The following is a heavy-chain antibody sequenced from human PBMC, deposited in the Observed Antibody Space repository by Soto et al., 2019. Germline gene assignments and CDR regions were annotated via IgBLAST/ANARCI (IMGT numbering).Heavy chain of an antibody. V-gene: IGHV3-21*01. Sequence: EVQLVESGGGLVKPGGSLRLSCAASGFTFSSNSMNWVRQAPGKGLEWVSSIISSSSRDIYYADSVKGRFTISRDNAKNSLYLQMNSLRAEDTAVYYCARGRDCSITSCYTLIGYYGMDVWGQGTTVTVSS. CDR1: GFTFSSNS. J-gene: IGHJ6*02. CDR2: IISSSSRDI. D-gene: IGHD2-2*02. CDR3: ARGRDCSITSCYTLIGYYGMDV.